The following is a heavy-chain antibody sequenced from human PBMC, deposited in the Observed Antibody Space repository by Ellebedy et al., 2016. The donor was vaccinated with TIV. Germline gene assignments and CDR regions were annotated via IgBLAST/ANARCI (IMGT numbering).Heavy chain of an antibody. Sequence: SETLSLXXAVYGGSFSGYYWSWIRQPPGKGLEWIGEINHSGSTNYNPSLKSRVTISVDTSKNQFSLKLSSVTAADTAVYYCAREGELIAGNYYYYGMDVWGQGTTVTVSS. D-gene: IGHD3-10*01. V-gene: IGHV4-34*01. CDR1: GGSFSGYY. J-gene: IGHJ6*02. CDR2: INHSGST. CDR3: AREGELIAGNYYYYGMDV.